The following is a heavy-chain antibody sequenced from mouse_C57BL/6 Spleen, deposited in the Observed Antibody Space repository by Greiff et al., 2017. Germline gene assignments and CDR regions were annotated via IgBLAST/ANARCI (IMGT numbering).Heavy chain of an antibody. Sequence: DVMLVESGGGLVKPGGSLKLSCAASGFTFSSYAMSWVRQTPEKRLEWVATISDGGSYTYYPDNVKGRFTISRDNAKNNLYLQMSHLKSEDTAMYYCARDGYYGQAMDYWGQGTSVTVSS. CDR1: GFTFSSYA. CDR2: ISDGGSYT. V-gene: IGHV5-4*01. J-gene: IGHJ4*01. D-gene: IGHD1-1*01. CDR3: ARDGYYGQAMDY.